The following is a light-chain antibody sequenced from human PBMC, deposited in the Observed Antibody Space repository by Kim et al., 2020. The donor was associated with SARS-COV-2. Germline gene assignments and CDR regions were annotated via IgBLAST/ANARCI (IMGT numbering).Light chain of an antibody. CDR3: QSYDSSNWA. CDR1: SGSMLSSS. Sequence: GKTRTISCTLSSGSMLSSSVNGYGHRSGSDPTTVVYEDNQRPAVVPYRFSGSIDSSSNSASLAISGLKTEGEAGYFCQSYDSSNWAFGGGTRLTVL. V-gene: IGLV6-57*03. CDR2: EDN. J-gene: IGLJ3*02.